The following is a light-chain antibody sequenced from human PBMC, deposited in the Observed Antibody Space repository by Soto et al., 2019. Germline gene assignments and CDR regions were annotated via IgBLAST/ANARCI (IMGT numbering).Light chain of an antibody. Sequence: ERVMTQSPVTLSVSPGERATLSCRASQSVRSNLAWYQQKPGQAPRLLIYGASTRATGIPARFSGSGSGTEFTLTISSLQSEDFAVYYCQQYNNWPPGSFCQGTRVEIK. CDR2: GAS. CDR3: QQYNNWPPGS. V-gene: IGKV3-15*01. J-gene: IGKJ2*03. CDR1: QSVRSN.